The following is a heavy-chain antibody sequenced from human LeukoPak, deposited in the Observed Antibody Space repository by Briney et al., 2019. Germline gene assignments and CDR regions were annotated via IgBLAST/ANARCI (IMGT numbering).Heavy chain of an antibody. CDR3: AKVPGRSYSSSWYFGY. Sequence: GGSLRLSCAASGFTSSSYTMSWVRQAPGKGLEWVSAISGSGGSTYYADSVKGRFTISRDNSKNTLYLQMNSLRAEDTAVYYCAKVPGRSYSSSWYFGYWGQGTLVTVSS. CDR2: ISGSGGST. V-gene: IGHV3-23*01. D-gene: IGHD6-13*01. CDR1: GFTSSSYT. J-gene: IGHJ4*02.